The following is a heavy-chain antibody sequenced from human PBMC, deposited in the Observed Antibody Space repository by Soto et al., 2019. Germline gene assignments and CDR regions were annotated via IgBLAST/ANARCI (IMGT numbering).Heavy chain of an antibody. Sequence: VQLQESGPGLVKPSQTLSLTCTVSSGSISSADYYWRWIRQPPGKGLEWIGYIYYTGSAYYNPSLKSRVTTSVDTSKNQFSLKVTSVTAADTAVYYCASGGSSNWFDPWGQGTLVTVSS. J-gene: IGHJ5*02. CDR2: IYYTGSA. V-gene: IGHV4-30-4*01. CDR3: ASGGSSNWFDP. CDR1: SGSISSADYY. D-gene: IGHD1-26*01.